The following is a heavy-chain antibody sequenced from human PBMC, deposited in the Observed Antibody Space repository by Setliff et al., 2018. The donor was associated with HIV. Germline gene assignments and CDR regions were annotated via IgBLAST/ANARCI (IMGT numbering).Heavy chain of an antibody. CDR1: GYTFTSHY. V-gene: IGHV1-46*01. CDR2: INPNGGST. D-gene: IGHD3-22*01. Sequence: PGPSVKVSCKASGYTFTSHYIHWVRQTPGQGLEWMGIINPNGGSTTYAQKFQGRVTMTRDTSTSTVYMELSSLRSEDTAMYYCATYHYYDSSAYFIDLYYLDYWGQGTLVTVSS. J-gene: IGHJ4*02. CDR3: ATYHYYDSSAYFIDLYYLDY.